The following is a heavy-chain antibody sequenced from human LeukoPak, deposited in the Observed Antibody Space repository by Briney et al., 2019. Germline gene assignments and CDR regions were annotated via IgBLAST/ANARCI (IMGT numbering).Heavy chain of an antibody. V-gene: IGHV1-2*02. CDR1: GYTFTGYY. D-gene: IGHD2-8*01. Sequence: ASVKVSCKASGYTFTGYYMHWVRQAPGQGLEWMGWINPNSGGTNYAQKFQGRVTMTRDTSISTAYMELSRLRSDDTAVYYCARGRYCTNGVCYWTSDYWGQGTLVTVSS. CDR2: INPNSGGT. J-gene: IGHJ4*02. CDR3: ARGRYCTNGVCYWTSDY.